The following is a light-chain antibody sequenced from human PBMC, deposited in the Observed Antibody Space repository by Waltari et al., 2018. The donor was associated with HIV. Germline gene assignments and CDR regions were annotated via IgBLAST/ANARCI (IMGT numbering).Light chain of an antibody. V-gene: IGLV3-10*01. Sequence: SYELPPPPPVSVPPGQTARTTSPGKPLPHKYAYWYQQKSGRAPVLVIYEDSKRPPGIPERVSGSSSGTMATLTISGAQVEDEADYYCYSTDSSDWVFGGGTKLTVL. J-gene: IGLJ3*02. CDR1: PLPHKY. CDR3: YSTDSSDWV. CDR2: EDS.